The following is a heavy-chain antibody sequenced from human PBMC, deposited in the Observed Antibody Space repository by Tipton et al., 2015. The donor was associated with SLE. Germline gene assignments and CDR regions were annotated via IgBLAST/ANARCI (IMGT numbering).Heavy chain of an antibody. CDR1: GASINSNF. D-gene: IGHD1-1*01. J-gene: IGHJ4*02. CDR2: IYSGGST. V-gene: IGHV4-59*12. CDR3: ARGNWNDLGY. Sequence: TLSLTCTVSGASINSNFWSWIRQSPGKGLEWIGYIYSGGSTKYNPYFESRVTISVDTSKNQFSLKLSSVTAADTAVYYCARGNWNDLGYWGQGTLVTVSS.